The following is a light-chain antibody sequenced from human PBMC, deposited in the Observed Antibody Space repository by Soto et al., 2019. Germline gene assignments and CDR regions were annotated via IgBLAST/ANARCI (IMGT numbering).Light chain of an antibody. V-gene: IGKV3-15*01. Sequence: EIVMTQSPATLSVSPGERSTLSCRASQSISDTLAWYQQKPGQAPRLLIYGASTRATGMPARFSGSGSGTDFTLTISSLQSEDFAVYYCQQFNSWPWTFGRGTKVDIK. CDR3: QQFNSWPWT. CDR1: QSISDT. CDR2: GAS. J-gene: IGKJ1*01.